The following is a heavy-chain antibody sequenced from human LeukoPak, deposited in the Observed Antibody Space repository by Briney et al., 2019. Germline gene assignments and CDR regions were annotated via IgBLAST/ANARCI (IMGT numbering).Heavy chain of an antibody. Sequence: ASVKVSCKASGYTFTSYGISWVRQAPGQGLEWMGWISAYNGNTNYAQKLQGRVTMTTDTSTSTAYMELRSLRSDDTAVYYCARGAAAAGNVYYYYMDVWGKGTTVTVSS. CDR3: ARGAAAAGNVYYYYMDV. CDR1: GYTFTSYG. J-gene: IGHJ6*03. D-gene: IGHD6-13*01. V-gene: IGHV1-18*01. CDR2: ISAYNGNT.